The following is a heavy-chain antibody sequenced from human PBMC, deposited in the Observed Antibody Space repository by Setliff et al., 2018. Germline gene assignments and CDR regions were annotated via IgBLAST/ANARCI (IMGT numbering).Heavy chain of an antibody. CDR1: GGSLSGAS. CDR2: VFYSGAT. J-gene: IGHJ4*02. D-gene: IGHD3-10*01. CDR3: ARDRSYYASGSFTKWFDY. V-gene: IGHV4-61*08. Sequence: SETLSLTCTVSGGSLSGASIVTWIRQPPGKGLEFIGYVFYSGATKYDPSLKSRVTMSVDASRNQFSLKLSSVTAADTAIYYCARDRSYYASGSFTKWFDYWGQGALVTVSS.